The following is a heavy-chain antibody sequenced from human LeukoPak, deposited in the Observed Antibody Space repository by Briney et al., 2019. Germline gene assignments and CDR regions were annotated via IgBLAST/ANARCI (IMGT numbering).Heavy chain of an antibody. D-gene: IGHD3-9*01. V-gene: IGHV3-7*01. J-gene: IGHJ3*02. CDR2: IKQDGSEF. CDR1: GFTFSSYW. CDR3: ARDRVLRYFDWPDAFDI. Sequence: GGSLRLSCAASGFTFSSYWMSWVRQAPGKGLEWVANIKQDGSEFYYVDSVKGRFTISRDNAKNSLYLQMHSLRAEDTAVYYCARDRVLRYFDWPDAFDIWGQGTMVTVSS.